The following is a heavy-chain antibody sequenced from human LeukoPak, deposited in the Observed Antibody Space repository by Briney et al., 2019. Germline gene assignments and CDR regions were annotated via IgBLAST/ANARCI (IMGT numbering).Heavy chain of an antibody. D-gene: IGHD6-13*01. CDR3: ARRRAYSSSGGGFDL. CDR1: GGSISSSGYY. CDR2: IYNSGST. J-gene: IGHJ2*01. Sequence: SETLSLTCTVSGGSISSSGYYWNWIRQHPGRGLEWIGDIYNSGSTSYNPSLKSRVTTSVDTSKKQFSLNLTSVTAADTAMYYCARRRAYSSSGGGFDLWGRGTLVTVSS. V-gene: IGHV4-31*03.